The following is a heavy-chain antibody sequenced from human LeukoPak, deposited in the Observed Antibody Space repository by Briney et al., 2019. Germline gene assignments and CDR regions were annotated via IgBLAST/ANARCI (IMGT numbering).Heavy chain of an antibody. J-gene: IGHJ4*02. CDR2: IDSSGGYT. Sequence: PRGSLRLSSAPSGFTSNTYSMNWAPPAPGKGLEWVSSIDSSGGYTFYADSGKGRFIISRDNAKNSLYLQMNSLRVEDTAVYYCLRGDRRDYWGQGTLVTVSS. CDR1: GFTSNTYS. CDR3: LRGDRRDY. V-gene: IGHV3-21*06.